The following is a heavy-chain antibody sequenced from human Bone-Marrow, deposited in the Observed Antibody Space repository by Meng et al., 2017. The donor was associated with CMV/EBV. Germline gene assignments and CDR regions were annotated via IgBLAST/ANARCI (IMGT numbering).Heavy chain of an antibody. CDR3: AKGVRCSSTSCSPYGLFDY. CDR1: GFTFSNAW. CDR2: ISGSGGST. V-gene: IGHV3-23*01. J-gene: IGHJ4*02. Sequence: GESLKISCAASGFTFSNAWMSWVRQAPGKGLEWVSAISGSGGSTYYADSVKGRFTISRNNSKNTLYLQMNSLRAEDTAVYYCAKGVRCSSTSCSPYGLFDYWGQGTLVTVSS. D-gene: IGHD2-2*01.